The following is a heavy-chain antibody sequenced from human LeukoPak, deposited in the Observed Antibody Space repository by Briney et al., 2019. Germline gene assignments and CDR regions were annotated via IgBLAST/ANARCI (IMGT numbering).Heavy chain of an antibody. CDR1: GFTFSDYY. J-gene: IGHJ4*02. Sequence: GGSLTLSCAASGFTFSDYYMSWIRQAPGKGLEWVSYISSSGSTIYYADSVKGRFTISRDNAKNSLYLQMNSLRAEDTAVYYCARDKTSTAMVTNYWGQGTLVTVSS. CDR3: ARDKTSTAMVTNY. D-gene: IGHD5-18*01. V-gene: IGHV3-11*01. CDR2: ISSSGSTI.